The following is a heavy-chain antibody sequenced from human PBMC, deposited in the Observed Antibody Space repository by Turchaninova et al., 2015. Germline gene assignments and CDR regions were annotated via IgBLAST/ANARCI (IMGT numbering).Heavy chain of an antibody. J-gene: IGHJ6*02. V-gene: IGHV3-53*02. Sequence: EVKRVETGGGWILPGGSLGPLFPASGFPVSTNYRVWFRQAAEEGLEWFSVSYCGGITFDGDSWKGRFTIARYNSKNTLYLQMNILRAEDTAVYFWARGAFGDYVEGMDVWGQGTTVTVSS. CDR1: GFPVSTNY. CDR2: SYCGGIT. CDR3: ARGAFGDYVEGMDV. D-gene: IGHD4-17*01.